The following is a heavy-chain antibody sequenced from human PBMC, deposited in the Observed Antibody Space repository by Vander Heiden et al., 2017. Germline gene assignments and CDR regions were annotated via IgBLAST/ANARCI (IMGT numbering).Heavy chain of an antibody. CDR3: ARGPSKMHWLIGRDY. D-gene: IGHD6-19*01. J-gene: IGHJ4*02. CDR1: GGPLGPYY. V-gene: IGHV4-34*01. CDR2: INHRGST. Sequence: QLQLQQWGAGLLQPSETLSLTCAVSGGPLGPYYWTWIRQPPGKGLEWIGEINHRGSTNYSPSLNSRLTISIDTSKNQFSLTLSSVTAADTAVYYCARGPSKMHWLIGRDYWGQGTLVTVSS.